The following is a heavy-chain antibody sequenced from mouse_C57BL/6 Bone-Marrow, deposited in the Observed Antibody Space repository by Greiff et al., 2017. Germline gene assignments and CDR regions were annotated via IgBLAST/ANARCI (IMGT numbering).Heavy chain of an antibody. D-gene: IGHD1-1*01. CDR2: IYPRSGNT. J-gene: IGHJ3*01. Sequence: QVQLQQSGAELARPGASVKLSCKASGYTFTSYGISWVKQRTGQGLEWIGEIYPRSGNTYYNEKFKGKATLTVDTSSSTAYMQLSSLTSEDSAVYYCAREDYYGSSSWFAYWGQGTLVTVSA. CDR3: AREDYYGSSSWFAY. CDR1: GYTFTSYG. V-gene: IGHV1-81*01.